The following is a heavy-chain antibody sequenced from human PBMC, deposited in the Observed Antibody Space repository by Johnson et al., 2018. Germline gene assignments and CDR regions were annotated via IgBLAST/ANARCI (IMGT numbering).Heavy chain of an antibody. CDR1: GFPFKDAY. CDR2: VKSEGGGGNG. V-gene: IGHV3-15*01. CDR3: TWEVPLGAFGR. J-gene: IGHJ3*01. Sequence: VRLVESGGGLVKPGESLTLSCAASGFPFKDAYMGWVRQAPGKGMAWVGRVKSEGGGGNGDYGAHVKGRFTSSRDDSRNMVYLQMSSLRGEDTAVYNCTWEVPLGAFGRWGQGTMVNISP. D-gene: IGHD1-26*01.